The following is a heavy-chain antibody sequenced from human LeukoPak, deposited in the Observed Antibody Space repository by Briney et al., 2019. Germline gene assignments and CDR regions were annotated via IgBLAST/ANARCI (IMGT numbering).Heavy chain of an antibody. CDR1: GGSFSXXX. Sequence: GGSFSXXXXSWVRQPPGKXVEWIGEINHSGRTNYNPSLKSRVTISVDTSKNQFSLKLSSVTAADTAVYYCVGSSGYYYNYWGQGTLVTVSS. D-gene: IGHD3-22*01. CDR3: VGSSGYYYNY. J-gene: IGHJ4*02. CDR2: INHSGRT. V-gene: IGHV4-34*01.